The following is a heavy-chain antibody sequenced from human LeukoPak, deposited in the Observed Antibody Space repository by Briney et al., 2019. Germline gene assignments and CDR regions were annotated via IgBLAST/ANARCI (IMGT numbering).Heavy chain of an antibody. V-gene: IGHV4-30-4*01. D-gene: IGHD1-26*01. CDR1: GGSISSGDYY. CDR2: IYYSGSA. Sequence: SETLSLTCTVSGGSISSGDYYWSWIRQPPGKGLEWIGYIYYSGSALYNPSLKSRVTISVDTSKHQFSLRLSSVTAADTAMYYCALRRRSGYFDYWGQGTLVTVSS. CDR3: ALRRRSGYFDY. J-gene: IGHJ4*02.